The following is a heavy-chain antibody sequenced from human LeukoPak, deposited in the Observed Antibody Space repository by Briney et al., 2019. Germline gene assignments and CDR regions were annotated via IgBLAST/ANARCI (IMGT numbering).Heavy chain of an antibody. J-gene: IGHJ6*02. CDR3: ARVSFMVRGVIVGYYYGMDV. CDR1: GYTFTSYG. CDR2: ISAYNGNT. V-gene: IGHV1-18*01. D-gene: IGHD3-10*01. Sequence: GASVKVSCKASGYTFTSYGISWVRQAPGQGLEWMGWISAYNGNTNYAQKLQGRVTMTTDTSTSTAYMELRSLRSDDTAVYYCARVSFMVRGVIVGYYYGMDVWGQGTTVTVSS.